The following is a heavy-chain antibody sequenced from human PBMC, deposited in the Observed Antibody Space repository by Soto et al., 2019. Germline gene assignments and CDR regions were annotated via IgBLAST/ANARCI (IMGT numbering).Heavy chain of an antibody. D-gene: IGHD6-13*01. CDR3: AIVQQLVRGSWIDS. Sequence: ASVKVSCKVSRYTLTELSMHWVRQAPGKGLEWMGGFDPEDGETIYAQKFQGRVTMTEDTSTDTAYMELSSLRSEDTAVYYCAIVQQLVRGSWIDSRGPGLRVTLSS. V-gene: IGHV1-24*01. J-gene: IGHJ5*01. CDR1: RYTLTELS. CDR2: FDPEDGET.